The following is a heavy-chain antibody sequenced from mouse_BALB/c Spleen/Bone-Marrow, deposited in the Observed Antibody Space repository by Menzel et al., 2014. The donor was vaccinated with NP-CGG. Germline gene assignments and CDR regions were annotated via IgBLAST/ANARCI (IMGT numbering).Heavy chain of an antibody. CDR2: INPDSSTI. Sequence: DVKLQGSGGGLVQPGGSLKLSCAASGFDFSRYWMSWVRQAPGKGLEWIGEINPDSSTINYTPSLKDKFIISRDNAKNTLYLQMSKVRSEDTALYYCARLGYYGYVDYWGQGTSVTVSS. J-gene: IGHJ4*01. CDR3: ARLGYYGYVDY. CDR1: GFDFSRYW. D-gene: IGHD2-2*01. V-gene: IGHV4-1*02.